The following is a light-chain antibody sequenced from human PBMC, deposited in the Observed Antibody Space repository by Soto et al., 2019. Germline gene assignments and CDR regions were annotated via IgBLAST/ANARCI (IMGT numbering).Light chain of an antibody. CDR3: QQYKNWPPLT. Sequence: EIVMTQSPATLSVSPGETATLSCRASQSVTYNLAWYQQKPGQGPRLLIYGAFTRATGIPARFSGSGSGTEFTLTLSSLQSEDFAVYSCQQYKNWPPLTFGGGTKVEIK. CDR2: GAF. V-gene: IGKV3-15*01. CDR1: QSVTYN. J-gene: IGKJ4*01.